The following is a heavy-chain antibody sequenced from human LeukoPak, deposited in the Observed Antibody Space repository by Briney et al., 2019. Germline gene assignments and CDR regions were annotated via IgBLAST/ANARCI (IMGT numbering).Heavy chain of an antibody. J-gene: IGHJ4*02. V-gene: IGHV2-70*01. D-gene: IGHD6-19*01. Sequence: SGPALVRPTQTLTLTCTFSGFSLSTSGMCVSWIRQPPGKALEWLALIDCDDDKYYSTYLKTRLTISKDTSKNQVVLTMTNMDPVDTATYYCARTQISGWYLDFDYWGQGTLVTVSS. CDR3: ARTQISGWYLDFDY. CDR2: IDCDDDK. CDR1: GFSLSTSGMC.